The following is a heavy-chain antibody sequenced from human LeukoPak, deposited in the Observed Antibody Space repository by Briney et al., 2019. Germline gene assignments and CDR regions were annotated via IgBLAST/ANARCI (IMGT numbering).Heavy chain of an antibody. CDR2: ISWDGGSK. CDR1: GFTFDDYT. CDR3: AKGMEYSSSSGIDY. J-gene: IGHJ4*02. D-gene: IGHD6-6*01. V-gene: IGHV3-43*01. Sequence: GGSLRLSCAASGFTFDDYTMHWVRQAPGKGLEWVSLISWDGGSKYYADSVKGRFTISRDNSKNSLYLQMNSLRTEDTALYYCAKGMEYSSSSGIDYWGQGTLVTVSS.